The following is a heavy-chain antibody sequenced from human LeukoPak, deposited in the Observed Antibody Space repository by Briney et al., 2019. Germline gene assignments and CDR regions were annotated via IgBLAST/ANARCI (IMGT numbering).Heavy chain of an antibody. J-gene: IGHJ5*02. Sequence: GESLQISCKGSGYSFTSYWIGWVRQMPGKGLEWMGIIYPGDSDTRYSPSFQGQVTISADKSISTAYLQWSSLKASDTAIYYCARRYSTSGLALNWFDPWGQGTLVTVSS. V-gene: IGHV5-51*01. D-gene: IGHD2-2*01. CDR1: GYSFTSYW. CDR3: ARRYSTSGLALNWFDP. CDR2: IYPGDSDT.